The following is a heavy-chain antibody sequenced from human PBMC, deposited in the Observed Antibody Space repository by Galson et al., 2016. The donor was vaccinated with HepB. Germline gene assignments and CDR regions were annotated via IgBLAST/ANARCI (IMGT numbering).Heavy chain of an antibody. CDR3: ARGGYCNGGSCHTSVFDF. V-gene: IGHV4-34*01. CDR2: INHSGRT. Sequence: ETLSLTCAVYSGPFSGFFWGWVRQPPGKGLEWIGEINHSGRTHYNPSLKSRITMSVDTSKNQFSLQLKSVTAADTAVYFCARGGYCNGGSCHTSVFDFWGQGTLVTVSS. J-gene: IGHJ4*02. D-gene: IGHD2-15*01. CDR1: SGPFSGFF.